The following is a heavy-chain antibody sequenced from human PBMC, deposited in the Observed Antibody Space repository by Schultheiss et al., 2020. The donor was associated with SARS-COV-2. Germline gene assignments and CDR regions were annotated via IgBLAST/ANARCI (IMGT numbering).Heavy chain of an antibody. CDR3: AKDNYDYVWGSYRPHLGVFDY. D-gene: IGHD3-16*02. CDR1: GFTFSSYS. J-gene: IGHJ4*02. CDR2: ISGSGGST. V-gene: IGHV3-23*01. Sequence: GGSLRLSCAASGFTFSSYSMNWVRQAPGKGLEWVSAISGSGGSTYYADSVKGRFTISRDNSKNTLYLQMNSLRAEDTAVYYCAKDNYDYVWGSYRPHLGVFDYWGQGTLVTVSS.